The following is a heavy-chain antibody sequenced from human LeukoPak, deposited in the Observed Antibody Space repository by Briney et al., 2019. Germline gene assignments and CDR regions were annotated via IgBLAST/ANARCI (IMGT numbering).Heavy chain of an antibody. V-gene: IGHV4-34*01. CDR1: GGSFSGYY. CDR3: ARRIYYGSGSYYNWFDP. D-gene: IGHD3-10*01. J-gene: IGHJ5*02. Sequence: SETLSLTCVVYGGSFSGYYWSWIRQPPGKGLEWIGEINHSGSTNYNPSLKSRVTISVDTSKNQFSLKLSSVTAADTAVYYCARRIYYGSGSYYNWFDPWGQGTLVTVSS. CDR2: INHSGST.